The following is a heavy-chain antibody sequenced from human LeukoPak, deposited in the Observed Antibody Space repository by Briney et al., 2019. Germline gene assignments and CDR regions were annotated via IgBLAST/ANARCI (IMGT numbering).Heavy chain of an antibody. J-gene: IGHJ3*02. CDR1: GYTFTSYG. CDR2: ISAYNGNT. V-gene: IGHV1-18*01. CDR3: ARDLELGIGAFDI. Sequence: PMASVSVSCKASGYTFTSYGISWVRQAPGQGLEGMGWISAYNGNTNYAQKLQGRVTMTTDTSTSTAYMELRSLRSDDTAVYYCARDLELGIGAFDIWGQGTMVTVSS. D-gene: IGHD7-27*01.